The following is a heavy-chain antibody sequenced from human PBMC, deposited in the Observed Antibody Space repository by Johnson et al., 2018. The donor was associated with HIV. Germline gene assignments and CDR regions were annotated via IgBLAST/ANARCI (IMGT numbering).Heavy chain of an antibody. Sequence: VQLVESGGGLVQPGRSLRLSCTASGFSFGDYAMSWVRQSPGKGLEWVGFIRSKLYGGTTEYAPSVEGRFSISRDDSKGIAYLQMNSLKSEDTAVYYCAPYCTSTSCFDDGLDIWGQGTMVTVSS. CDR3: APYCTSTSCFDDGLDI. V-gene: IGHV3-49*04. CDR1: GFSFGDYA. J-gene: IGHJ3*02. D-gene: IGHD2-2*01. CDR2: IRSKLYGGTT.